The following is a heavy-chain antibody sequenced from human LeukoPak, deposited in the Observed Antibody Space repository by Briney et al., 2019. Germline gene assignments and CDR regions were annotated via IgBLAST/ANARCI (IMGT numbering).Heavy chain of an antibody. J-gene: IGHJ5*02. CDR2: IYYSGST. CDR3: AGAGITIFGVAENWFDP. CDR1: GGSFSSYY. D-gene: IGHD3-3*01. Sequence: PSETLSLTCTVSGGSFSSYYWSWIRQPPGKGLEWIGYIYYSGSTNYNPSLKSRVTISVDTSKNQFSLKLSSVTAADTAVYYCAGAGITIFGVAENWFDPWGQGTLVTVSS. V-gene: IGHV4-59*01.